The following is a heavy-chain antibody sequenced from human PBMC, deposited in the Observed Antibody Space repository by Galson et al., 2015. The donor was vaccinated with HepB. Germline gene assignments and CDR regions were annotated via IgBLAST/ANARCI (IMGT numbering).Heavy chain of an antibody. Sequence: SLRLSCAASGFTFSSYAMHWVRQAPGKGLEWVAVISYDGSNKYYADSVKGRFTISRDNSKNTLYLQMNSLRAEDTAVYYCARRGGTNYCYFDLWGRGTLVTVSS. J-gene: IGHJ2*01. CDR1: GFTFSSYA. D-gene: IGHD2-15*01. V-gene: IGHV3-30-3*01. CDR2: ISYDGSNK. CDR3: ARRGGTNYCYFDL.